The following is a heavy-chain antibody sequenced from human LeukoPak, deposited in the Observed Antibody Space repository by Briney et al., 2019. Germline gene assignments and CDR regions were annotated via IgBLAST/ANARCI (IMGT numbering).Heavy chain of an antibody. D-gene: IGHD2/OR15-2a*01. CDR1: GGSFSGYY. J-gene: IGHJ6*04. V-gene: IGHV4-34*01. Sequence: SETLSLTCAVYGGSFSGYYWSWIRQPPGKGLEWIGEVNHSGSTNYNPSLKSRVTISVDTSKNQFSLKLSSVTAADTAVYYCARGSKNSYYYYGMDGWGKGTTVTVSS. CDR2: VNHSGST. CDR3: ARGSKNSYYYYGMDG.